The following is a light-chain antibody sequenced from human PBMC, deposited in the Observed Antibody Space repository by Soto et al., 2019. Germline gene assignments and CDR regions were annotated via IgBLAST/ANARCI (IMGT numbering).Light chain of an antibody. CDR1: QSISSTF. CDR2: GAS. CDR3: QQYESSWT. Sequence: EIVLTQSPGTLSLSPGEGATLSCRASQSISSTFLAWYQHKPGQAPRVLIYGASRRAAGIPDRFSGSGSGTDFTLTISRLEPEEFAVYYCQQYESSWTFGQGTKVEVK. V-gene: IGKV3-20*01. J-gene: IGKJ1*01.